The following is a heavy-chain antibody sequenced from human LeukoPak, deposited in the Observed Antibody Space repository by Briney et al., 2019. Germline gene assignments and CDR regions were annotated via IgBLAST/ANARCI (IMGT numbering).Heavy chain of an antibody. D-gene: IGHD7-27*01. CDR3: ARDLNWVYFDY. CDR2: IYYSGST. J-gene: IGHJ4*02. CDR1: GGSIGSGGYY. V-gene: IGHV4-31*03. Sequence: PSETLSLTCTVSGGSIGSGGYYWRWIRQHPGKGLEWIGYIYYSGSTYYNPSLKSRVTISVDTSKNQFSLKLSSVTAADTAVYYCARDLNWVYFDYWGQGTLVTVSS.